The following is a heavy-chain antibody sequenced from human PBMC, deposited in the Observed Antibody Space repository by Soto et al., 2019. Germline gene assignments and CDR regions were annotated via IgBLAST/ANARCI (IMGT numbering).Heavy chain of an antibody. D-gene: IGHD3-22*01. V-gene: IGHV1-69*02. CDR1: GGTFSSYT. CDR3: ARGNYYDSSGKGPFDY. CDR2: IIPILGIA. Sequence: ASVKVSCKASGGTFSSYTISWVRQAPGQGLEWMGRIIPILGIANYAQKFQGRVTITADKSTSTAYMELSSLRSEDTAVYYCARGNYYDSSGKGPFDYWGQGTLVTVSS. J-gene: IGHJ4*02.